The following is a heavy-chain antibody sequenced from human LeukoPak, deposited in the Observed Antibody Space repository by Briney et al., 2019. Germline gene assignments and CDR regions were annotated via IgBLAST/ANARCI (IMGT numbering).Heavy chain of an antibody. CDR3: AELGITMIGGV. Sequence: GGSLRLSCAASGFTFSSYSMNWVRQAPGKGLEWISYISSSSTTIYYADSVKGRFTISRDNAKNSLYLQMNSLRAEDTAVYYCAELGITMIGGVWGKGTTVTISS. D-gene: IGHD3-10*02. CDR2: ISSSSTTI. V-gene: IGHV3-48*01. CDR1: GFTFSSYS. J-gene: IGHJ6*04.